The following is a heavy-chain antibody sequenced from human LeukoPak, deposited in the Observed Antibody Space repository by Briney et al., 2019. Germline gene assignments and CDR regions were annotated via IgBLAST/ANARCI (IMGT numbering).Heavy chain of an antibody. J-gene: IGHJ3*02. D-gene: IGHD7-27*01. CDR3: ARAGDLSDAFDI. Sequence: ASVKVSCKASGYTFTSYDINWVRQATGQGLEWMGWMNPNSGNTGYAQKFQGRVTMTRNTSISTAYMELSSLRSEDTAVYYCARAGDLSDAFDIWGQGTMVTVSS. CDR2: MNPNSGNT. CDR1: GYTFTSYD. V-gene: IGHV1-8*01.